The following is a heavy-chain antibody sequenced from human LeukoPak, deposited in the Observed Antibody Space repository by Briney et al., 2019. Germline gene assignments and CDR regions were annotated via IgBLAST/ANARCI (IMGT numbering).Heavy chain of an antibody. D-gene: IGHD4-23*01. CDR2: MNQDGSVK. J-gene: IGHJ3*02. Sequence: QTWGSLRLSCAASGFTFSSSYMNWVRQAPGKGLEWVATMNQDGSVKNYVDSVKGRFTISRDNAKNSLSLQMNSLRAEDTAVYYCASPNLGGHDAFNIWGQGTLVTVSS. CDR3: ASPNLGGHDAFNI. CDR1: GFTFSSSY. V-gene: IGHV3-7*01.